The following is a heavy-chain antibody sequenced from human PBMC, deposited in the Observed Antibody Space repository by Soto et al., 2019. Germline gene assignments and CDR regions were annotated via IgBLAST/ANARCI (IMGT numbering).Heavy chain of an antibody. V-gene: IGHV3-21*01. CDR1: GFTFSSYS. Sequence: GGSLRLSCAASGFTFSSYSMNWVRQAPGKGLEWVSSISSSSSYIYYADSVKGRFTISRDNAKNSLYLQMNSLRAEDTAVYYCARDHMTEYCSGGSCYYYYYYYMDVWGKGTTVTVSS. CDR3: ARDHMTEYCSGGSCYYYYYYYMDV. CDR2: ISSSSSYI. D-gene: IGHD2-15*01. J-gene: IGHJ6*03.